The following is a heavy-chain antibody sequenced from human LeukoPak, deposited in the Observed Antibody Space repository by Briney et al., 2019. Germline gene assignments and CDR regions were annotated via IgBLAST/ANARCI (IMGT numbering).Heavy chain of an antibody. CDR2: ISGSGGST. J-gene: IGHJ6*02. CDR1: GFTFSSYA. V-gene: IGHV3-23*01. D-gene: IGHD1-26*01. Sequence: GGSLRLSCAASGFTFSSYAMSWVRQAPGKGLEWVSAISGSGGSTYYADSVKGRFTISRDNSKNTLYLQMNSLRAEDTAVYYCATLGRGAAYYYYYSMDVWGQGTTVTVSS. CDR3: ATLGRGAAYYYYYSMDV.